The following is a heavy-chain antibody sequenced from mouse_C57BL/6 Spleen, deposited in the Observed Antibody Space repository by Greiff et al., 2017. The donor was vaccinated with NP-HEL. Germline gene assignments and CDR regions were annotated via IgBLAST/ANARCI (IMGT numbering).Heavy chain of an antibody. D-gene: IGHD2-12*01. V-gene: IGHV1-82*01. CDR2: IYPGDGDT. Sequence: VQLQQSGPELVKPGASVKISCKASGYAFSSSWMNWVKQRPGKGLEWIGRIYPGDGDTNYNGKFKGKATLTADKSSSTAYMELSSLTSEDSVVYFCASAYSSYAMDYWGQGTSVTVSS. CDR1: GYAFSSSW. CDR3: ASAYSSYAMDY. J-gene: IGHJ4*01.